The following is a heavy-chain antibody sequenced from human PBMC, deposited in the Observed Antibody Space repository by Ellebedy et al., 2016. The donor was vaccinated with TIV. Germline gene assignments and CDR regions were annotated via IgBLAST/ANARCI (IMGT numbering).Heavy chain of an antibody. CDR1: GCTFSGYW. J-gene: IGHJ3*02. D-gene: IGHD4-17*01. CDR2: IKQDGSEK. V-gene: IGHV3-7*01. CDR3: ARQTVATSVNDAFDI. Sequence: GESLKISCAASGCTFSGYWMSWVRQAPGKGLEWVANIKQDGSEKYYVDSVKGRFTISRDNAKNSLYLQMNSLRAEDTAVYYCARQTVATSVNDAFDIWGLGTVVTVSS.